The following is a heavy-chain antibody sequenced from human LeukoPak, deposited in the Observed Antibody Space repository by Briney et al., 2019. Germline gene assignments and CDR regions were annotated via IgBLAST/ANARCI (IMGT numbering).Heavy chain of an antibody. V-gene: IGHV1-18*01. CDR2: ISAYNGNT. CDR3: ARVVGGSYYSANCFDY. Sequence: AASVKVSCKPSGYTFISYGISWVRQAPGQGLERMGWISAYNGNTNYAQKLQGRVTMTTDTSTSTAYMELRGLRSDDTAVYYCARVVGGSYYSANCFDYWGQGTLVTVSS. D-gene: IGHD1-26*01. CDR1: GYTFISYG. J-gene: IGHJ4*02.